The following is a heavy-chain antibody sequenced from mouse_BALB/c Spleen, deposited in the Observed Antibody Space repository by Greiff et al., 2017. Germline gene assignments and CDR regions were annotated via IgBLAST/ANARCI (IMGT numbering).Heavy chain of an antibody. CDR1: GFSLTSYG. J-gene: IGHJ2*01. CDR3: AREGVYYGYYYFDY. CDR2: IWAGGST. Sequence: VQRVESGPGLVAPSQSLSITCTVSGFSLTSYGVHWVRQPPGKGLEWLGVIWAGGSTNYNSALMSRLSISKDNSKSQVFLKMNSLQTDDTAMYYCAREGVYYGYYYFDYWGQGTTLTVSS. D-gene: IGHD2-2*01. V-gene: IGHV2-9*02.